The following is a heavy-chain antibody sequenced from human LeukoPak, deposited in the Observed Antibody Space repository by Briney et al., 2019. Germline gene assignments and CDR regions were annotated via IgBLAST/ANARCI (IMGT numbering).Heavy chain of an antibody. Sequence: SETLSLTCAVYGASFSGYYWSWIRQPPGKGLEWIGEINHSGSTNYNPSLKSRVTISVGTSKNQFSLKLSSVAAADTAVYYCARAAPPWRWFDPWGQGTLVTVSS. D-gene: IGHD1-1*01. CDR2: INHSGST. CDR3: ARAAPPWRWFDP. CDR1: GASFSGYY. J-gene: IGHJ5*02. V-gene: IGHV4-34*01.